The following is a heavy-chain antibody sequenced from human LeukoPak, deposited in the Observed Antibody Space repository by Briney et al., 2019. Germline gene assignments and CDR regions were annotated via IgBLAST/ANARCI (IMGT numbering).Heavy chain of an antibody. D-gene: IGHD5-18*01. Sequence: PSQTLSLTCTVSGGSTSSCSYNWSWNPPPNGKELEWIGSINTSGSTNHNPSIKIIVTISVDTYKNQFSLKLSSVTAADTAVYYCAREYVDTRSFVPRKNHAFDIGGEGTMVTVSS. V-gene: IGHV4-61*02. CDR3: AREYVDTRSFVPRKNHAFDI. CDR1: GGSTSSCSYN. CDR2: INTSGST. J-gene: IGHJ3*02.